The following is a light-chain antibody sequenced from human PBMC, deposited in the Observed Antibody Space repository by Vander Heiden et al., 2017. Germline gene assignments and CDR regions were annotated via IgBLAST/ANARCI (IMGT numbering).Light chain of an antibody. V-gene: IGKV1-39*01. Sequence: DIPLTQSPSSLSASVGDRATITCRASQSISSYLTWYQQKPGKAPKLLIYAASTRPTGVPSRFSGSGSGTEFTLTISSLQSEDFAIYYCQQSYSCPRTFGQGTRLEIK. CDR1: QSISSY. CDR3: QQSYSCPRT. CDR2: AAS. J-gene: IGKJ1*01.